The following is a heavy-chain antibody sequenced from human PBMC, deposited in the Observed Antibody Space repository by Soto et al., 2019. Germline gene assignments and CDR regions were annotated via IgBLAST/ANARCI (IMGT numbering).Heavy chain of an antibody. V-gene: IGHV4-34*01. CDR2: INHSGST. J-gene: IGHJ5*02. Sequence: PSETLSLTCAVYGGSFSGYYFSWIRQPPGKGLEWIGEINHSGSTNYNPSLKSRVTISIDTSKNQFSLKLSSVTAADTAVYYCARVWFGESSWFDPWGQGTLVTVSS. CDR3: ARVWFGESSWFDP. CDR1: GGSFSGYY. D-gene: IGHD3-10*01.